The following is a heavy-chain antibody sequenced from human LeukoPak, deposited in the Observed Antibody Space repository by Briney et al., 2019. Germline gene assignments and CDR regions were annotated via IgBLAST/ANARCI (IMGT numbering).Heavy chain of an antibody. D-gene: IGHD3-16*02. J-gene: IGHJ4*02. CDR1: GYSISSGYY. CDR2: FYDSGNT. CDR3: AREYYDYVWGSYRYYDY. Sequence: SETLSLTCTVSGYSISSGYYWGWIRQPPGKGLEWIGSFYDSGNTYYNPSLKSRVTISVDTSKNQFSLKLSSVTAADTAVYYCAREYYDYVWGSYRYYDYWGQGTLVTVSS. V-gene: IGHV4-38-2*02.